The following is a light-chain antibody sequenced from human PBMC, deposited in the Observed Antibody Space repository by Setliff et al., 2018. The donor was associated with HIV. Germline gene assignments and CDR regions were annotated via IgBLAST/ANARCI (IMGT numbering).Light chain of an antibody. V-gene: IGLV2-14*03. J-gene: IGLJ2*01. CDR2: DVA. CDR3: SSWPVTGTPVL. Sequence: QSALTQPASVSGSPGQSITISCIGGGSDVGVNNFVSWYQYHPGKGPRPLIYDVATRPAGVSNRFSGSKSGKTAFLTISGLQAEDEGIYCCSSWPVTGTPVLFGGGTKVTVL. CDR1: GSDVGVNNF.